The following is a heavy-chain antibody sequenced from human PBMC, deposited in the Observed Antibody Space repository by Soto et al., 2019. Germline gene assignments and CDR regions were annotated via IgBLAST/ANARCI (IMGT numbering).Heavy chain of an antibody. J-gene: IGHJ5*01. CDR2: IYHSGST. CDR3: GAGVGLPRYS. CDR1: GGSISSGGYS. D-gene: IGHD5-12*01. Sequence: PSETLSLTCAVSGGSISSGGYSWSWIRQPPGKGLEWIGYIYHSGSTYYNPSLKSRVTISVDRSKNQFSLKLSSVTAAATTVYYGGAGVGLPRYSGGKETLVTV. V-gene: IGHV4-30-2*01.